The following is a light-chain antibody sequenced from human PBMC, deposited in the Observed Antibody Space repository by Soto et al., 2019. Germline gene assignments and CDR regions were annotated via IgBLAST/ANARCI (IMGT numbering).Light chain of an antibody. Sequence: IRMTQSPSTQSASVGDRVTITCRASQSIGNWLAWYQQKPGRAPKFPIYEASSLESGVPSRFSGSGSGTDFTLTISGLQPDDFATYYCQQYKSYPWTFGQGTKVDIK. V-gene: IGKV1-5*03. CDR1: QSIGNW. CDR3: QQYKSYPWT. CDR2: EAS. J-gene: IGKJ1*01.